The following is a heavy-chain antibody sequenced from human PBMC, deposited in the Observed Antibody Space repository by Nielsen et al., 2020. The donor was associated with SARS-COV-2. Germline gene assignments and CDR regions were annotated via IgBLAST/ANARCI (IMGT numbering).Heavy chain of an antibody. CDR3: AKDRYYDILTGPMDV. CDR2: IWYDGSNK. D-gene: IGHD3-9*01. CDR1: GFTFSSYG. V-gene: IGHV3-33*06. J-gene: IGHJ6*02. Sequence: GESLKISCAASGFTFSSYGMHWVRQAPGKGLEWVAVIWYDGSNKYYADSVKGRFTISRDNSKNTLYLQMNSLRAEDTAVYYCAKDRYYDILTGPMDVWGQGTTVTVSS.